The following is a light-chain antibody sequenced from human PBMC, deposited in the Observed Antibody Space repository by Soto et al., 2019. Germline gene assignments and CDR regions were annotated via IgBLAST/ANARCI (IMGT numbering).Light chain of an antibody. CDR2: GAS. V-gene: IGKV3-20*01. J-gene: IGKJ1*01. CDR3: QQYGSSLLTWT. CDR1: QSVSSSY. Sequence: EIVLTQSPGTLSLSPGERATLSCRASQSVSSSYLAWYQQKPXXAPRLLIYGASSRATGIPDRFSGXGSGXXFTLTISTLEPVDSAVYYCQQYGSSLLTWTFGQGTKVDIK.